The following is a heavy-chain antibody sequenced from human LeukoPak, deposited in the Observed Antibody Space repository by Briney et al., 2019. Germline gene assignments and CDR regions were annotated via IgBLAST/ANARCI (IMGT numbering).Heavy chain of an antibody. V-gene: IGHV4-39*07. CDR3: ARKVRSIADWFDP. D-gene: IGHD3-10*01. Sequence: SETLSLTCTVSGGSISSSSYYWGWTRQPPGKGLEWIGSIYYSGSTYYNPSLKSRVTISVDTSKNQFSLKLSSVTAADTAVYYWARKVRSIADWFDPWGQGTLVTVSS. CDR2: IYYSGST. J-gene: IGHJ5*02. CDR1: GGSISSSSYY.